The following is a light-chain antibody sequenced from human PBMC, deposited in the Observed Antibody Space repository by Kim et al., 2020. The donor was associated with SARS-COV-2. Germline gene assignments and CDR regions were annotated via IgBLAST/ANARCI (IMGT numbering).Light chain of an antibody. Sequence: LLPCIRATLSSKASQSVGRYFAWYQQKPGQAPRLLIYDASNRATGIPARFSGSGSGTDFTLTISSLESEDFAVYYCQVRTNWPPYSFGPVTKLEI. CDR3: QVRTNWPPYS. CDR1: QSVGRY. J-gene: IGKJ2*03. V-gene: IGKV3-11*01. CDR2: DAS.